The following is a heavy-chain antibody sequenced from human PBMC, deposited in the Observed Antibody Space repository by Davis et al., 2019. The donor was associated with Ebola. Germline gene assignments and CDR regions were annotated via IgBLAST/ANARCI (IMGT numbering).Heavy chain of an antibody. CDR2: IWYDGSNK. Sequence: GESLKISCAASGFTFSSYGMHWVRQAPGKGLEWVAVIWYDGSNKYYADSVKGRFTISRDNSKNTLYLQMNSLRAEDTAVYYCARDWVRVVVVAAGSYGMDVWGQGTTVTVSS. J-gene: IGHJ6*02. V-gene: IGHV3-33*01. D-gene: IGHD2-15*01. CDR1: GFTFSSYG. CDR3: ARDWVRVVVVAAGSYGMDV.